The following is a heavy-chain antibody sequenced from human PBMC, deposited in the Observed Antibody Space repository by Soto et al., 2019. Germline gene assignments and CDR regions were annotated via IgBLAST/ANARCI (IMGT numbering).Heavy chain of an antibody. Sequence: SETLSLTCAVSGGSISSGGYSWSWIRQPPGKGLEWIGYIYHSGSTYYNPPRKSRVTISVDRSKIRFSLKLSSVTAADTAVYYCARRYCSGGSCYSGSFSWFDPWGQGTLVTVSS. V-gene: IGHV4-30-2*01. D-gene: IGHD2-15*01. J-gene: IGHJ5*02. CDR3: ARRYCSGGSCYSGSFSWFDP. CDR2: IYHSGST. CDR1: GGSISSGGYS.